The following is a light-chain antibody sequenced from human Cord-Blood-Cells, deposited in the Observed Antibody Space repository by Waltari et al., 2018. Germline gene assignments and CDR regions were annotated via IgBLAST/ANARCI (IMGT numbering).Light chain of an antibody. CDR2: DVS. J-gene: IGLJ1*01. CDR1: SSDVGGYTS. V-gene: IGLV2-14*01. CDR3: SSYTSSSTLV. Sequence: QSALTQPASVSGSPGQSITIPCPGTSSDVGGYTSVSWYQQHPGKAPKLMIYDVSNRPSGVSNRFSGSKSGNTASLTISGLQAEDEADYYCSSYTSSSTLVFGTGTKVTVL.